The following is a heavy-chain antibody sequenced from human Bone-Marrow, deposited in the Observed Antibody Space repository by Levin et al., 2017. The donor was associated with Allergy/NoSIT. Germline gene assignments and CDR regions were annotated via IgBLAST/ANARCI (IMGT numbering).Heavy chain of an antibody. Sequence: SETLSLTCAVYGGSFSGYYWSWIRQPPGKGLEWIGEINHSGSTNYNPSLKSRVTISVDTSKNQFSLKLSSVTAADTAVYYCARGFGSLSRRITMVRGVGGFDYWGQGTLVTVSS. CDR3: ARGFGSLSRRITMVRGVGGFDY. D-gene: IGHD3-10*01. CDR2: INHSGST. J-gene: IGHJ4*02. CDR1: GGSFSGYY. V-gene: IGHV4-34*01.